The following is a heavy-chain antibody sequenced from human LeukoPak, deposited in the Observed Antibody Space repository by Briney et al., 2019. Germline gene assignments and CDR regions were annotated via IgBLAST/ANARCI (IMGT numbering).Heavy chain of an antibody. CDR1: GGSISSYY. D-gene: IGHD5-18*01. CDR2: IYYSGST. Sequence: SETLSLTCTVSGGSISSYYWSWIRQPPGKGLGWIGYIYYSGSTNYNPSLKSRVTISVDTSKNQFSLKLSSVTAADTAVYYCARGRYSYGSPPYYFDYWGQGTLVTVSS. V-gene: IGHV4-59*01. CDR3: ARGRYSYGSPPYYFDY. J-gene: IGHJ4*02.